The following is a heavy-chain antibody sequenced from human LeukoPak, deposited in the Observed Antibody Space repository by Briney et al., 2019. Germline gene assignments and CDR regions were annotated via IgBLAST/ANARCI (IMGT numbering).Heavy chain of an antibody. J-gene: IGHJ4*02. D-gene: IGHD3-22*01. V-gene: IGHV3-33*08. CDR1: GFTFSSYG. Sequence: GRSLRLSCAASGFTFSSYGMHWVRQAPGKGLEWVAVIWYDGSNKYYADSVKGRFTISRDNSKNTLYLQMNSLRAEDTAVYYCARVESYYDSSGYGVDYWGQGTLVTVSS. CDR2: IWYDGSNK. CDR3: ARVESYYDSSGYGVDY.